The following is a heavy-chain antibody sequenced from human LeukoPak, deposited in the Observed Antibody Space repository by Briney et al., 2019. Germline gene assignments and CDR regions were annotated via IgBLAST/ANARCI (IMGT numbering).Heavy chain of an antibody. J-gene: IGHJ4*02. CDR2: IRNDGSNK. V-gene: IGHV3-30*02. CDR1: GFTFSGYG. CDR3: AKHVAGYYFDY. D-gene: IGHD3-22*01. Sequence: GGSLRLSRAASGFTFSGYGMDWVRQAPGKGLEWVAFIRNDGSNKYYADSVKGRFTISRDNSKNTLYLQMNSLRPEDTAVYYCAKHVAGYYFDYWGQGTLVTVSS.